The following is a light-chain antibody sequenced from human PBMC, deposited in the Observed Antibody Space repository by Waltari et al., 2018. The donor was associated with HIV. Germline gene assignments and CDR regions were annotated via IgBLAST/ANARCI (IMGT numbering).Light chain of an antibody. V-gene: IGLV4-69*01. CDR3: QTWGTGIWV. J-gene: IGLJ3*02. Sequence: QLVVTQSPSASASLGASVKLTCTLSSGHSNYAIAWLQQQPEKGPRYLMKINRDCSHEPGDVIPDRFSGSSSGAERYLSISSLQSEDEADYYCQTWGTGIWVFGGGTKLTVL. CDR2: INRDCSH. CDR1: SGHSNYA.